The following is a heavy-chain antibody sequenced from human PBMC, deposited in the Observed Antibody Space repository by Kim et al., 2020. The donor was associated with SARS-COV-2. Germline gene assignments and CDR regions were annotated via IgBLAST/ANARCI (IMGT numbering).Heavy chain of an antibody. V-gene: IGHV4-31*02. J-gene: IGHJ3*02. Sequence: TSSNPSLKSRLSMSFDTSKNQFSLNLNSVTAADTAVYYCARDLSSATAFDIWGPGTLVTVSS. CDR3: ARDLSSATAFDI. CDR2: T.